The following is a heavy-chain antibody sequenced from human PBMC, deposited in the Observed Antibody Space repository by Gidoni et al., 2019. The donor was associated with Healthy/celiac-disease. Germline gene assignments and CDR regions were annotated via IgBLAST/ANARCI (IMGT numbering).Heavy chain of an antibody. Sequence: QVQLQESGPGLVKPSETLSLTCTVSGGSVSSGSYSWSWIRQPPGKGLEWIGYIDYSGSTNYNPSLKSRVTISVDTSKNQCSLKLSSVTAADTAVYYCARAAYDFGLLAHPPRWFDPWGQGTLVTVSS. CDR3: ARAAYDFGLLAHPPRWFDP. D-gene: IGHD3-3*01. CDR1: GGSVSSGSYS. CDR2: IDYSGST. V-gene: IGHV4-61*01. J-gene: IGHJ5*02.